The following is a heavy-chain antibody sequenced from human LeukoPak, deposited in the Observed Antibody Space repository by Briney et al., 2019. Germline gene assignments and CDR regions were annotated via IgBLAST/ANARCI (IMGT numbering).Heavy chain of an antibody. Sequence: PGGSLRLSCAASGFTFSSYSMNWVRQAPGKGLEWVAVISYDGSKKYYADSVKGRFTISRDNSKNTVYLQSNNLRAEDTAVYYCLAAAGTVYWGQGTLVTVSS. CDR3: LAAAGTVY. V-gene: IGHV3-30*03. CDR1: GFTFSSYS. J-gene: IGHJ4*02. D-gene: IGHD6-13*01. CDR2: ISYDGSKK.